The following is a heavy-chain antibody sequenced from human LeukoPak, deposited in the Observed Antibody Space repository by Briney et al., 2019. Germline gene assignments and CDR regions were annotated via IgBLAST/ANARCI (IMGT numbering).Heavy chain of an antibody. V-gene: IGHV4-39*01. CDR3: ARMMYGNGWNRYSFDY. D-gene: IGHD6-19*01. J-gene: IGHJ4*02. CDR2: IFYGGST. Sequence: PSETLSLTCTVSGDSISSYNHYWGWIRHPPGKGLEWLGSIFYGGSTHDNPSLKSRVTISVDTSKNQFSLRVTSATAAETAVYYCARMMYGNGWNRYSFDYWGQGSLVTVSS. CDR1: GDSISSYNHY.